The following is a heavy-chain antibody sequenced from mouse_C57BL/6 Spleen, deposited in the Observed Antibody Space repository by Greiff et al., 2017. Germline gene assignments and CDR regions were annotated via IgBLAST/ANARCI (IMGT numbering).Heavy chain of an antibody. D-gene: IGHD4-1*01. CDR2: IYPRSGNT. Sequence: VQLQQSGAELARPGASVKLSCKASGYTFTSYGISWVKQRTGQGLEWIGEIYPRSGNTYYNEKFKGKATLTADKSSSTAYMELRSLTSEDSAVYFCARHWEGPYYFAYWGQGTTLTVSS. CDR3: ARHWEGPYYFAY. J-gene: IGHJ2*01. V-gene: IGHV1-81*01. CDR1: GYTFTSYG.